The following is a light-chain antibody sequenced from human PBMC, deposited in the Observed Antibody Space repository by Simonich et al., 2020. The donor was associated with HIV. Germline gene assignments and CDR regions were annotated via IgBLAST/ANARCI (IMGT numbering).Light chain of an antibody. V-gene: IGLV1-44*01. CDR3: AAWDDSLNGV. Sequence: QSVLTQPPSASGTPGQRVTISCSGSRSNIGSNTVNWYQQLPGTAPKLLIYSNNQRPSGVPDRFSASKSGTSASRAISGLQSEDEADYYCAAWDDSLNGVFGGGTKLTVL. J-gene: IGLJ3*02. CDR2: SNN. CDR1: RSNIGSNT.